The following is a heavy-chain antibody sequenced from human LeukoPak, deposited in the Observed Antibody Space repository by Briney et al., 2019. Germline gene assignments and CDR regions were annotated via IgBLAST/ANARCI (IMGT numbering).Heavy chain of an antibody. CDR2: INHSGST. V-gene: IGHV4-34*01. CDR1: GGSFRGYY. CDR3: AREGGDSYYYYYGMDV. J-gene: IGHJ6*04. D-gene: IGHD1-26*01. Sequence: SETLSLTCAVYGGSFRGYYWSWIRQPPGKGLEWIGEINHSGSTNYNPSLKSRVTISVDTSKNQFSLKLSSVTAADTAVYYCAREGGDSYYYYYGMDVWGKGTTVTVSS.